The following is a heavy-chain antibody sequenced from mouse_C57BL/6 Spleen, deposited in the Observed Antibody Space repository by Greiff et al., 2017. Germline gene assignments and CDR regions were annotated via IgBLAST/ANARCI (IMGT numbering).Heavy chain of an antibody. CDR3: ARGDYYGISFPYYYAMDY. CDR1: GYTFTSYW. Sequence: QVQLQQPGTELVKPGASVKLSCKASGYTFTSYWMHWVKQRPGQGLEWIGNINPSNGGTTYNEKFKSKATLTVDKSSSTAYMQLSSLTSEDSAVYYCARGDYYGISFPYYYAMDYWGQGTSVTVSS. J-gene: IGHJ4*01. V-gene: IGHV1-53*01. D-gene: IGHD1-1*01. CDR2: INPSNGGT.